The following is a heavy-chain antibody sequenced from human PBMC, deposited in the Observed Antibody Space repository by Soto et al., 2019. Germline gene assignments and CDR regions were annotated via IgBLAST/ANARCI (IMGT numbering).Heavy chain of an antibody. CDR3: ANESGGIGGAFDY. D-gene: IGHD2-15*01. Sequence: EVQLLESGGGLVQPGGSLRLSCAASGFTFRSDGMSWVRQAPGKGLEWVSGISGSGGYTYYADSVKGWFTISRDNSKNTLYPQMISLSAEDTAVYYCANESGGIGGAFDYWGQGNLVTVSS. CDR2: ISGSGGYT. J-gene: IGHJ4*02. CDR1: GFTFRSDG. V-gene: IGHV3-23*01.